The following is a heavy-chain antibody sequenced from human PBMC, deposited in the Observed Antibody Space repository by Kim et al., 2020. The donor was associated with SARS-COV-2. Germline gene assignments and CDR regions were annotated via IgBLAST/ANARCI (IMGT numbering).Heavy chain of an antibody. CDR2: INHSGST. CDR3: ARSGGGYCSSTSCTKLGNWFDP. V-gene: IGHV4-34*01. Sequence: SETLSLTCAVYGGSFSGYYWSWIRRPPGKGLEWIGEINHSGSTNYNPSLKSRVTISVDTSKNQFSLKLSSVTAADTAVYYCARSGGGYCSSTSCTKLGNWFDPWGQGTLVTVSS. D-gene: IGHD2-2*01. J-gene: IGHJ5*02. CDR1: GGSFSGYY.